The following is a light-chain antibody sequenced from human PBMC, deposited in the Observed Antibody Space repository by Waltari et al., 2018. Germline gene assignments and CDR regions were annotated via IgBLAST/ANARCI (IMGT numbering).Light chain of an antibody. CDR1: SNDVGGSNS. CDR2: DVS. Sequence: QSALTHPAPVSGSPAQSVTIFCAGTSNDVGGSNSVSWYEEHPGQAPRVIIYDVSDRPSGVSDRFSGSKSGNTASLTISGLQAEDEADYYCSSQSSNDVVLFGGGTKLTVL. V-gene: IGLV2-14*01. CDR3: SSQSSNDVVL. J-gene: IGLJ2*01.